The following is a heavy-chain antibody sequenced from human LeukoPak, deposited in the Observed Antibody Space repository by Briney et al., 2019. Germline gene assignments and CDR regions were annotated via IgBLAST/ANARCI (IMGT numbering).Heavy chain of an antibody. D-gene: IGHD6-13*01. CDR2: INHSGST. V-gene: IGHV4-34*01. J-gene: IGHJ5*02. CDR1: GGSFSGYY. Sequence: SETLSLTCAVYGGSFSGYYWSWIRQPPGKGLEWIGEINHSGSTYYNPSLKSRVTISVDTSKNQFSLKLSSVTAADTAVYYCATEQQLAGYWFDPWGQGTLVTVSS. CDR3: ATEQQLAGYWFDP.